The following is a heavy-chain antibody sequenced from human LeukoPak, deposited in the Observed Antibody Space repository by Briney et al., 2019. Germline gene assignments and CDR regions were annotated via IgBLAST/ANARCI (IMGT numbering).Heavy chain of an antibody. Sequence: GGSLRLSCATSGFTFSTYAMNWVRQAPGKGLKWVSAISGSGGSTYYADSVKGRFTISRDNSKNTLYLQMNSLRAEDTAVYYCAKEDRVVVEDWGQGTLVTVSS. J-gene: IGHJ4*02. CDR2: ISGSGGST. CDR3: AKEDRVVVED. CDR1: GFTFSTYA. D-gene: IGHD3-22*01. V-gene: IGHV3-23*01.